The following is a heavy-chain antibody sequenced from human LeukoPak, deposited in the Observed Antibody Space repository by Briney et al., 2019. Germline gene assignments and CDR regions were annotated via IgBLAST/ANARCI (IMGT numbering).Heavy chain of an antibody. CDR2: IYYSGST. CDR1: GGSISSYY. J-gene: IGHJ4*02. D-gene: IGHD1-26*01. V-gene: IGHV4-59*08. Sequence: SETLSLTCTVSGGSISSYYWSWIRQSPGKGLEWIGYIYYSGSTNYNPSLKSRVTISVDTSKNQFSLKLSSVTAADTAVYYCARGAPHRTPDYWGQGTLVTVSS. CDR3: ARGAPHRTPDY.